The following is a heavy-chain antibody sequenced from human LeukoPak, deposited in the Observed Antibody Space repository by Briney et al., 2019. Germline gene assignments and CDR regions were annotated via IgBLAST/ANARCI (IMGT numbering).Heavy chain of an antibody. CDR3: ASSPPTGTTWYFDL. V-gene: IGHV3-64*01. D-gene: IGHD1-7*01. Sequence: TGGSLRLSCAASGFTFSSYAMHWVRQAPGQGLEYVSAISSNGGSTYYANSVKGRFTISRDNSKNTLYLQMGSLRIDDMAVYYCASSPPTGTTWYFDLWGRGTPVTVSS. CDR1: GFTFSSYA. CDR2: ISSNGGST. J-gene: IGHJ2*01.